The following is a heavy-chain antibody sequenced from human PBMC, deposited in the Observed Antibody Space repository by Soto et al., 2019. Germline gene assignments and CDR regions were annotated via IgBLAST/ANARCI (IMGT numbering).Heavy chain of an antibody. J-gene: IGHJ6*02. CDR2: ISWNSGGI. D-gene: IGHD5-18*01. CDR3: AKAQRAWIQVGMDV. V-gene: IGHV3-9*01. CDR1: GFTFDDYA. Sequence: EVQLVESGGGLVQPGRSLRLSCAASGFTFDDYAMHWVRQAPGKGLEWVSSISWNSGGIGYADSVKGRFTISRDNXXNSLYLQMNSLRGEDTALYYCAKAQRAWIQVGMDVWGQGTTVTVSS.